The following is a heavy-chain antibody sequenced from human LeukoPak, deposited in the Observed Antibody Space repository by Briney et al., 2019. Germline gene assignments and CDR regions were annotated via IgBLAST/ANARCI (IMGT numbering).Heavy chain of an antibody. CDR1: GYTFTSYY. Sequence: ASVKVSCKASGYTFTSYYMHWVRQAPGQGLEWMGIINPSGGSTSYAQKFQGRVTMTRDTSTSTAYMELSSLRSEDTAVYYCARGLYIVVVPAANGQGWFDPWGRGTLVTVSS. CDR2: INPSGGST. J-gene: IGHJ5*02. D-gene: IGHD2-2*01. CDR3: ARGLYIVVVPAANGQGWFDP. V-gene: IGHV1-46*01.